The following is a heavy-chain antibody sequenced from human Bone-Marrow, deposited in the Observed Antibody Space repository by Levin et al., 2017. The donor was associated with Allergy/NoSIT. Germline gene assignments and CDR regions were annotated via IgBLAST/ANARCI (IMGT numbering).Heavy chain of an antibody. Sequence: GGSLRLSCAASGFTFSSYGMHWVRQAPGKGLEWVAVIWYDGSNKYYADSVKGRFTISRDNSKNTLYLQMNSLRAEDTAVYYCARDHSSSWCLDYWGQGTLVTVSS. CDR1: GFTFSSYG. V-gene: IGHV3-33*01. J-gene: IGHJ4*02. D-gene: IGHD6-13*01. CDR3: ARDHSSSWCLDY. CDR2: IWYDGSNK.